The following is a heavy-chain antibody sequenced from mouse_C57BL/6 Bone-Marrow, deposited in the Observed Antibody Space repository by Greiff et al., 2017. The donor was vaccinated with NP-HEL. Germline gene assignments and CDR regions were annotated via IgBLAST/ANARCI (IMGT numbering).Heavy chain of an antibody. J-gene: IGHJ3*01. CDR3: ARNPGRFAY. CDR2: IYPRSGNT. Sequence: QVQLQQSGAELARPGASVKLSCKASGYTFTSYGISWVKQRTGQGLAWIGEIYPRSGNTYYNEKFKGKATLTADKSSSTASMELRSLTSEDSAVYFCARNPGRFAYWGQGTLVTVSA. V-gene: IGHV1-81*01. CDR1: GYTFTSYG.